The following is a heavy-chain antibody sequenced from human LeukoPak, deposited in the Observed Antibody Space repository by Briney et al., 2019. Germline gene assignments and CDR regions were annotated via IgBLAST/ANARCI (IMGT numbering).Heavy chain of an antibody. J-gene: IGHJ4*02. CDR1: GFAFRSHS. Sequence: GGSPRLSCAASGFAFRSHSMSWVRQSPGKGLEWVSSISGGGSHIYYADSMKGRFTISRDNAKNSLFLQMSSLRVEDTAVYYCARDFRTQLDGYSPPYHFDYWGQGALVTVSS. V-gene: IGHV3-21*01. CDR2: ISGGGSHI. D-gene: IGHD5-24*01. CDR3: ARDFRTQLDGYSPPYHFDY.